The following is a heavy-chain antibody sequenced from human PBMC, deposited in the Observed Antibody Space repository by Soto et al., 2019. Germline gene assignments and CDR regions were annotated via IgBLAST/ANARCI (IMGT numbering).Heavy chain of an antibody. J-gene: IGHJ4*02. CDR2: IDWDDDK. D-gene: IGHD4-17*01. CDR1: GFSLSTSGMR. V-gene: IGHV2-70*04. CDR3: ASDYGDPLAY. Sequence: SGPTLVNPTQTLALTCTFSGFSLSTSGMRVSWIRQPPGKALEWLARIDWDDDKFYSTSLKTRLTISKDTSKNQVVLTMTNMDPVDTATYYCASDYGDPLAYWGQGTLVTVSS.